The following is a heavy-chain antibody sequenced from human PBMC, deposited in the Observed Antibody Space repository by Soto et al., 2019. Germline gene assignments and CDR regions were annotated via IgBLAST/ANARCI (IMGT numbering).Heavy chain of an antibody. J-gene: IGHJ4*02. D-gene: IGHD2-8*01. CDR3: AKDIPLDCTGNGVCSIIDY. V-gene: IGHV3-30*02. Sequence: GGSLRLSCAASGFTFSSYGMHWVRQAPGKGLEWVAVIWYDGSNKYYADSVKGRFTISRDNSKDSLYLQMNSLRAEDTALYYCAKDIPLDCTGNGVCSIIDYWGQGTLVTVSS. CDR2: IWYDGSNK. CDR1: GFTFSSYG.